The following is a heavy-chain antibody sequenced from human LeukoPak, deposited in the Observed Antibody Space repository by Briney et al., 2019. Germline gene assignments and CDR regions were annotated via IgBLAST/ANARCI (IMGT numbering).Heavy chain of an antibody. D-gene: IGHD4-17*01. CDR2: VIPIFGTA. V-gene: IGHV1-69*13. CDR3: ASLTVTKDYYYYGMDV. J-gene: IGHJ6*02. CDR1: GGTFSSYA. Sequence: SVKVSCKASGGTFSSYAISWVRQAPGQGLEWMGGVIPIFGTANYAQKFQGRVTITADESTSTAYMELSSLRSEDTAVYYCASLTVTKDYYYYGMDVWGQGTTVTVSS.